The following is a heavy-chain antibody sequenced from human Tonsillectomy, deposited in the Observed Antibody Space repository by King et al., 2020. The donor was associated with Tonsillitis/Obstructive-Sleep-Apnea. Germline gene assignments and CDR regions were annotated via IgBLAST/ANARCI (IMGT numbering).Heavy chain of an antibody. CDR3: ARGGVVVVPAADSDAFDI. CDR2: INPSGGST. V-gene: IGHV1-46*01. Sequence: VQLVESGAEVKKPGASVNVSCKASGYTFTSYYMHWVRQAPGQGLEWMGIINPSGGSTSYAQKVQGRVTMTRDTSTSTVYMELSSLRSEATAVYYCARGGVVVVPAADSDAFDIWGQGTMVTVSS. J-gene: IGHJ3*02. CDR1: GYTFTSYY. D-gene: IGHD2-2*01.